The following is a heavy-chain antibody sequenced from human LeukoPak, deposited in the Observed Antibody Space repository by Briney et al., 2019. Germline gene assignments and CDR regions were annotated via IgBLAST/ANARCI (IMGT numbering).Heavy chain of an antibody. V-gene: IGHV4-59*01. Sequence: LETLSLTCTVSGGSISSYYWSWLRQPPGKGLEWLGYIYYSGGTNYNPSLKSRVTISVDTSKIHFSLKLSSVTAADTAVYYCARASYDSSGYYSPPLYYYYYYMDVWGKGTTVTVSS. CDR1: GGSISSYY. CDR2: IYYSGGT. D-gene: IGHD3-22*01. CDR3: ARASYDSSGYYSPPLYYYYYYMDV. J-gene: IGHJ6*03.